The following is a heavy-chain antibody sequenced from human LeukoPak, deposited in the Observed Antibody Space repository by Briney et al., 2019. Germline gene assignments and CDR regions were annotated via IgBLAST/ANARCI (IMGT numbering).Heavy chain of an antibody. V-gene: IGHV3-23*01. Sequence: GGSLRLSCVASGFTFTDYAMSWVRQAPGKGLEWVSSIGGGFNTHYADSVKGRFSISRDTSTNTLYLEMNSLRADDSALYYCAKDNFGLVPYCFDPWGQGTLVTVSS. CDR1: GFTFTDYA. CDR2: IGGGFNT. J-gene: IGHJ5*02. CDR3: AKDNFGLVPYCFDP. D-gene: IGHD2-21*01.